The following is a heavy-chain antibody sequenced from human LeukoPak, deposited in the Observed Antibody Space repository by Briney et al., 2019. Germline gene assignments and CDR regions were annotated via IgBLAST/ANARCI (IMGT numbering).Heavy chain of an antibody. CDR3: ARVMTTVTNGWFDP. CDR2: ISSSSSYI. J-gene: IGHJ5*02. Sequence: GGSLRLSCAASGFTLSSYSMNWVRQAPGKGLEWVSSISSSSSYIYYADSVKGRFTISRDNAKNSLYLQMNSLRAEDTAVYYCARVMTTVTNGWFDPWGQGTLVTVSS. V-gene: IGHV3-21*01. D-gene: IGHD4-17*01. CDR1: GFTLSSYS.